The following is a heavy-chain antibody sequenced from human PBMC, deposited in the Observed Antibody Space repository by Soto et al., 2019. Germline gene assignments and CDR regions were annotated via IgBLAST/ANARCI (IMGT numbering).Heavy chain of an antibody. V-gene: IGHV3-23*01. D-gene: IGHD3-3*01. CDR2: ISANSANT. CDR3: AKDIGRSFGNGYYIDY. Sequence: WGSRIRSCVASVITFNSCSMTWVRLAPVRGLEWVSSISANSANTYYADSVKGRFTISRDSTKSTVYLHMSGLSAEDTALYYCAKDIGRSFGNGYYIDYWGQGTQVTVSS. J-gene: IGHJ4*02. CDR1: VITFNSCS.